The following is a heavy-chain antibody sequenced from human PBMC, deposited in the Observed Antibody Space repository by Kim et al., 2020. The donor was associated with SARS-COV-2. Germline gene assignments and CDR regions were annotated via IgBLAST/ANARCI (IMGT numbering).Heavy chain of an antibody. D-gene: IGHD6-13*01. J-gene: IGHJ4*02. CDR2: INTDGKNT. Sequence: GGSLRLSCAASGFTFRKYWMHWVRQAPGKGPVWVSRINTDGKNTIYADSVKDRFSISRDNAENTLYLQLNNLRVEDTAVYYCARDQTEAGPTTFDYWGQGTLVTVSS. CDR1: GFTFRKYW. CDR3: ARDQTEAGPTTFDY. V-gene: IGHV3-74*01.